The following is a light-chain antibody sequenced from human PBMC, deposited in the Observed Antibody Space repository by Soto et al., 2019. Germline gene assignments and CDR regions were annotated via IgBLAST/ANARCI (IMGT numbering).Light chain of an antibody. V-gene: IGKV3-20*01. Sequence: IVLTQSPGTLSLSPGERATISCRASQSISGGYLAWYQHKPGQAPRLLFSGASNRAAGIPDRLSAYGSGTDFTLTISRLEPEDFAVYYCHQYVASPRTFGQGTKVDIK. CDR2: GAS. CDR1: QSISGGY. J-gene: IGKJ1*01. CDR3: HQYVASPRT.